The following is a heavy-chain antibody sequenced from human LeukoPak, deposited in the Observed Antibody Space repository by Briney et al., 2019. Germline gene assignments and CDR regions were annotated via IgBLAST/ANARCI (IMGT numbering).Heavy chain of an antibody. J-gene: IGHJ4*02. CDR1: GASVSSGSYY. Sequence: KTSETLSPTCTVSGASVSSGSYYWSWIRQPPGKGLEWIGEMYLSGTTHSNPSVKSRVTISIDKSKNQFFLNLSSVTAADTAVYYCAGLVGRYSSGLYYYYFDYWGQGTLVTVSS. D-gene: IGHD3-22*01. CDR3: AGLVGRYSSGLYYYYFDY. V-gene: IGHV4-61*01. CDR2: MYLSGTT.